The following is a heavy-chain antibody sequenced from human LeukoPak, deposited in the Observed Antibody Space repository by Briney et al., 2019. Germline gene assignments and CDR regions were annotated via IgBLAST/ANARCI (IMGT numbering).Heavy chain of an antibody. J-gene: IGHJ3*02. Sequence: WVRQPPGKGLEWIGSIYYSGSTYYNPSLKSRVTISVDTSKNQFSLKLSSVTAADTAVYYCARDLNDDYGGNDGAFDIWGQGTMVTVSS. CDR2: IYYSGST. V-gene: IGHV4-39*07. D-gene: IGHD4-23*01. CDR3: ARDLNDDYGGNDGAFDI.